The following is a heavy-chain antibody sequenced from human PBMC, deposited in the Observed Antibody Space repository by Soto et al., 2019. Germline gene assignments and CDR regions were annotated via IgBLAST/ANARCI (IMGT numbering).Heavy chain of an antibody. CDR2: IIGSGGST. D-gene: IGHD4-17*01. Sequence: EVQLLESGGGLVQPGGSLRLSCAASGFTFSSYAMSWVRQAPGKGLEWVSAIIGSGGSTYYADSVKGRFTISRDNSKNTLYLQMNSLRAEDTAVYYCAKLSGDYVGYFDLWGRGTLVTVSS. CDR3: AKLSGDYVGYFDL. V-gene: IGHV3-23*01. CDR1: GFTFSSYA. J-gene: IGHJ2*01.